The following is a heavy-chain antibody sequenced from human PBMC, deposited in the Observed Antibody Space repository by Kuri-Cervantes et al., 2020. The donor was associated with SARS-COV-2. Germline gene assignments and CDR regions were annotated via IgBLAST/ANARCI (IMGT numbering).Heavy chain of an antibody. CDR1: GFTFSSYA. D-gene: IGHD3-3*01. CDR3: ARGGATIFVERGGLDY. CDR2: ISYDGSNK. V-gene: IGHV3-30-3*01. J-gene: IGHJ4*02. Sequence: GGSLRLSCAASGFTFSSYAMHWVRQAPGKGLEWVAVISYDGSNKYYADSVKGRFTISRDNAKNSLYLQMNSLRAEDTAVYYCARGGATIFVERGGLDYWGQGTLVTVSS.